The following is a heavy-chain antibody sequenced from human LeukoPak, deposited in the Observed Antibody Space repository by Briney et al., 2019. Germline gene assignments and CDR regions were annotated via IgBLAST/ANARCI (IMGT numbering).Heavy chain of an antibody. D-gene: IGHD3-16*01. CDR2: IKQDGSEK. CDR3: ARDEFGGASFEP. CDR1: GFSFSIYW. V-gene: IGHV3-7*01. J-gene: IGHJ5*02. Sequence: GWSLRLSCAASGFSFSIYWMSWVRQAPGKGLEGVANIKQDGSEKYYVDSVKGRFTISRDNAKNSLYLQMNSLRAEDTAVYYCARDEFGGASFEPWGQGTMVTVSS.